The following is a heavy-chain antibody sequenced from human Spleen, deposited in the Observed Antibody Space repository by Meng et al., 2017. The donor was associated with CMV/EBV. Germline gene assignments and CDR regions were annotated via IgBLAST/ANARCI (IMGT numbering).Heavy chain of an antibody. D-gene: IGHD3-16*01. CDR3: ARDAGHGRLTVDY. Sequence: QVHLGQSGAEMKKPGASVKVSCKASGYTFTTYGITWVRQAPGQGLEWMGWISAYHGNTNYAQNLQDRVSMTTDTSTSTVYMELSSLRSEDTAVYYCARDAGHGRLTVDYWGQGTLVTVSS. CDR2: ISAYHGNT. J-gene: IGHJ4*02. V-gene: IGHV1-18*01. CDR1: GYTFTTYG.